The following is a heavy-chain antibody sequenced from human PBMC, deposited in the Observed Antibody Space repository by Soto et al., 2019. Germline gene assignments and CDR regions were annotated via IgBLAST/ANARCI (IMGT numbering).Heavy chain of an antibody. J-gene: IGHJ4*02. V-gene: IGHV1-69*12. CDR3: ARGQGLNWDYFDY. D-gene: IGHD7-27*01. CDR2: ISPIYGTG. CDR1: GGTFSSYG. Sequence: QVQLVQSGAEVKKPGSSVKVSCKPSGGTFSSYGISWVRQAPGQGLEWMGGISPIYGTGNYAQKFQGRVTITADESTSTAYMELTSLRSEATAMYYCARGQGLNWDYFDYWGQGTLVTVSS.